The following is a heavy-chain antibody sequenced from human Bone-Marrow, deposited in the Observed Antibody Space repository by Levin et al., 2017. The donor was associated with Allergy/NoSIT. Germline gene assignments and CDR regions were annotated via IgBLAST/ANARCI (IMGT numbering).Heavy chain of an antibody. D-gene: IGHD2-15*01. V-gene: IGHV1-2*02. Sequence: ASVKVSCKASGYTFTGYYMHWVRQAPGQGLEWMGWINPNSGGTNYAQKFQGRVTMTRDTSISTAYMELSRLRSDDTAVYYCARDRRYCSGGSCNLFDYWGQGTLVTVSS. CDR3: ARDRRYCSGGSCNLFDY. CDR2: INPNSGGT. CDR1: GYTFTGYY. J-gene: IGHJ4*02.